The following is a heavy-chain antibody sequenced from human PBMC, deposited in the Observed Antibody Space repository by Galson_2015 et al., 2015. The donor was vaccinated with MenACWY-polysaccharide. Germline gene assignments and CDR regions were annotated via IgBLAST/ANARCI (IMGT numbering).Heavy chain of an antibody. V-gene: IGHV4-39*07. CDR3: ARGVGTTGFDS. CDR2: GRI. D-gene: IGHD1-26*01. J-gene: IGHJ4*02. Sequence: GRIYNSPSLKSRVSISVDTSKNQFSLKLTSVAAADTAIYYCARGVGTTGFDSWGQGSLVTVSS.